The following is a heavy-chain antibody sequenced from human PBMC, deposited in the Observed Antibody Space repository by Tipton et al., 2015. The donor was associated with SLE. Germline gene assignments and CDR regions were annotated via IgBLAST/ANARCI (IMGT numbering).Heavy chain of an antibody. D-gene: IGHD3-22*01. V-gene: IGHV3-33*01. Sequence: SLRLSCAASGFTFSSYGMHWVRQAPGKGLEWVAFIRYDGSNKYYADSVKGRFTISRDNSKNTLYLQMNSLRAEDTAVYYCARPTPYYYDSSGYYGAFDIWGQGTMVTVSS. CDR3: ARPTPYYYDSSGYYGAFDI. CDR2: IRYDGSNK. CDR1: GFTFSSYG. J-gene: IGHJ3*02.